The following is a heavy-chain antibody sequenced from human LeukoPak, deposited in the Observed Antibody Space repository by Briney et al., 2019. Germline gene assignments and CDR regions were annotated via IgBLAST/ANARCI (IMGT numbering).Heavy chain of an antibody. CDR1: GFTFSSYW. D-gene: IGHD2-2*01. V-gene: IGHV3-7*03. CDR2: IKQDGSEK. Sequence: QTGGSLRLSCAASGFTFSSYWMSWVRQAPGKGLEWVANIKQDGSEKYYVDSVKGRFTISRDNAKNSLYLQMNSLRAEDTAVYYCARELVVSAAVTGDYWGQGTLVTVSS. CDR3: ARELVVSAAVTGDY. J-gene: IGHJ4*02.